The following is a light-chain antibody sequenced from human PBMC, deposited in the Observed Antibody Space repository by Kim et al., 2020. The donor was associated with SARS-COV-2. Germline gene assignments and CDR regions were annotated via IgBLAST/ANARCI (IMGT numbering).Light chain of an antibody. Sequence: SVSPGQTARISCAGDKLGDKDVSWYKHNQGQSPVLVIYQDNKRPSGIPERFSGSNSGNTATLTISGTQAMDEADYYCQTWDTTTEVFGTGTKVTVL. CDR3: QTWDTTTEV. CDR2: QDN. CDR1: KLGDKD. V-gene: IGLV3-1*01. J-gene: IGLJ1*01.